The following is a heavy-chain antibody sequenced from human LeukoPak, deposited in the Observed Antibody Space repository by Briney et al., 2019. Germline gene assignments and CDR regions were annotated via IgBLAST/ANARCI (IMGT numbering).Heavy chain of an antibody. CDR3: AGVSSGSYEDAFDI. V-gene: IGHV1-8*03. CDR1: GYTFTSYD. Sequence: GASVKVSCKASGYTFTSYDINWVRQATGQGLEWMGWMNPNSGNTGYAQKFQGRVTITRNTSISTAYMELSSLRSEDTAVYYCAGVSSGSYEDAFDIWGQGTMVTVSS. CDR2: MNPNSGNT. D-gene: IGHD1-26*01. J-gene: IGHJ3*02.